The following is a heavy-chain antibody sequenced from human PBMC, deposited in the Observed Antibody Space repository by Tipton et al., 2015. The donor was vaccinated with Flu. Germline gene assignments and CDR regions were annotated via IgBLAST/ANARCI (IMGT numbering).Heavy chain of an antibody. D-gene: IGHD6-13*01. CDR3: ARGPLPDSNWYNGMDV. Sequence: GSLRLSCAASGFTFSSYTMNWVRQATGEGLQWVSGIDSAGDTYYLDSVKGRFTISRDNARNSLYLQMNSLRAGDTAVYFCARGPLPDSNWYNGMDVWGQGTTVTVSS. V-gene: IGHV3-13*01. CDR2: IDSAGDT. CDR1: GFTFSSYT. J-gene: IGHJ6*02.